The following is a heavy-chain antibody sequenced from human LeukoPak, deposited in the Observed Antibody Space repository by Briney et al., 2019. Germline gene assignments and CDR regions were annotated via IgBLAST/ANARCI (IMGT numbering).Heavy chain of an antibody. CDR1: GFTFSDYY. J-gene: IGHJ4*02. CDR3: ARAVYYDSSGYYLFDY. CDR2: ISSSGSTI. D-gene: IGHD3-22*01. V-gene: IGHV3-11*01. Sequence: GGSLRLSCAASGFTFSDYYMSWIRQAPGKGLEWVSYISSSGSTIYYADSVKGRFTISRDNAKNSLYLQMNSLRAEDTAVYYCARAVYYDSSGYYLFDYWGQGTLVTVSS.